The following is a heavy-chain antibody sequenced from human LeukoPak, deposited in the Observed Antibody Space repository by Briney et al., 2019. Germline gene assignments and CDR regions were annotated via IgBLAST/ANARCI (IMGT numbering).Heavy chain of an antibody. Sequence: SETLSLTCAVYGGSFNDYYWTWIRQSPGKGLEWIGEINHSGSTSYNPSLKSRVTISEDTSKNQFSLKLNSVTAADTALYYCARGNLRDGYNELDYWGQGTLVTVSS. J-gene: IGHJ4*02. CDR1: GGSFNDYY. V-gene: IGHV4-34*01. CDR2: INHSGST. CDR3: ARGNLRDGYNELDY. D-gene: IGHD5-24*01.